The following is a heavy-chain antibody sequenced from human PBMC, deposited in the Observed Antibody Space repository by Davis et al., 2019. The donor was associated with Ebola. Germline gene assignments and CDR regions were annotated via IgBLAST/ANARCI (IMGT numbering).Heavy chain of an antibody. Sequence: PSETLSLTCAVSGGSISSSNWWSWVRQPPGKGLEWIGEIYHSGSTNYNPSLKSRVTISVDTSKNQFSLKLSSVTAADTAVYYCARVRVGATRKAQYYFDYWGQGTLVTVSS. V-gene: IGHV4-4*02. CDR1: GGSISSSNW. CDR2: IYHSGST. CDR3: ARVRVGATRKAQYYFDY. D-gene: IGHD1-26*01. J-gene: IGHJ4*02.